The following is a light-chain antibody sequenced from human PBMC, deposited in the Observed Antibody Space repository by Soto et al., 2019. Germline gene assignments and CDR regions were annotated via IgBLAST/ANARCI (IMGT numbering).Light chain of an antibody. CDR1: QSISTW. CDR3: QHYNRYSPYT. J-gene: IGKJ2*01. CDR2: TAS. V-gene: IGKV1-5*03. Sequence: DIQMTPFPSTLSASIGDRVTITCRASQSISTWLAWYQQKAGKAPKLLIYTASSLETGVPSRFSGSGSGTEFTLTISSLQPDDFATYYCQHYNRYSPYTFGQGTRLEIK.